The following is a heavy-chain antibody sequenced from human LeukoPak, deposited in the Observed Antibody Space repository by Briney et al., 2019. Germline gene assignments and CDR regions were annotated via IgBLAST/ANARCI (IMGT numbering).Heavy chain of an antibody. V-gene: IGHV4-59*01. Sequence: PSETLSLTCTVSGGSISSYYWSWIRQPPGKELEWIGYIYYSGSTNYNPSLKSRVTISVDTSKNQFSLKLSSVTAADTAVYYCARETTANDAFDIWGQGTMVTVSS. J-gene: IGHJ3*02. CDR1: GGSISSYY. CDR2: IYYSGST. CDR3: ARETTANDAFDI. D-gene: IGHD4-17*01.